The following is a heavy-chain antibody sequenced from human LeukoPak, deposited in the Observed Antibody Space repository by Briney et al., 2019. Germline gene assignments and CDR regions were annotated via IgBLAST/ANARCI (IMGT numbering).Heavy chain of an antibody. CDR3: ARAGGYGDYGLDY. D-gene: IGHD4-17*01. CDR1: GFTFSSYW. J-gene: IGHJ4*02. V-gene: IGHV3-30-3*01. Sequence: GGSLRLSCADSGFTFSSYWMHWVRQAPGKGLEWVAVISYDGSNKYYADSVKGRFTISRDNSKNTQYLQMNSLRAEDTAVYYCARAGGYGDYGLDYWGQGTLVTVSS. CDR2: ISYDGSNK.